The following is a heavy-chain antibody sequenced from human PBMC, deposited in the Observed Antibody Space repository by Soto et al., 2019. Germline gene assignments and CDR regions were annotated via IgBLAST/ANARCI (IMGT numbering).Heavy chain of an antibody. CDR3: ARHNRYSSTWFGGWFDP. CDR2: IHPGDSDT. D-gene: IGHD6-13*01. CDR1: GYSFTNYW. V-gene: IGHV5-51*01. Sequence: LGESLKISCQGSGYSFTNYWVGWVRQIPGRGLEWMGIIHPGDSDTRYSPFFQGQVTISADKSISTVYLQWSSLKASDTAMYYCARHNRYSSTWFGGWFDPWGQGTLVTVSS. J-gene: IGHJ5*02.